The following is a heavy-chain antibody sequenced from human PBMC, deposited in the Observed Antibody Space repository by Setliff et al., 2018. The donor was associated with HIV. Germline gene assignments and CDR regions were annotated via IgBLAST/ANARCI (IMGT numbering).Heavy chain of an antibody. CDR3: ALPYCSGGNCWSSASLPPAGWFDP. CDR1: GFTFSSYV. V-gene: IGHV1-69*05. J-gene: IGHJ5*02. CDR2: IIPMYGVT. Sequence: GASVKVSCAASGFTFSSYVISWVRQAPGQGPEWMGGIIPMYGVTNYAQKFQGRVTITTDESTSTAYMELSSLRSEDTAVYYCALPYCSGGNCWSSASLPPAGWFDPWGQGTLVTVSS. D-gene: IGHD2-15*01.